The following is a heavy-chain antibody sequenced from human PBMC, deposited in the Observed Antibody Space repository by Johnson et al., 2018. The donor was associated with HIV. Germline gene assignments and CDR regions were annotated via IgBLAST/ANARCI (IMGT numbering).Heavy chain of an antibody. CDR1: GFSFNDYG. D-gene: IGHD6-6*01. V-gene: IGHV3-23*04. Sequence: EVQLVESGGSVVRPGGSLRLSCAASGFSFNDYGMNWVRQVPGKGLEWVSGISGSGGSTYYADSVKGRFTTSRANSKNTVYLQMGSLRAEDMAVYYCAREGRGSASGAFDIWGQGTMVTVSS. CDR3: AREGRGSASGAFDI. J-gene: IGHJ3*02. CDR2: ISGSGGST.